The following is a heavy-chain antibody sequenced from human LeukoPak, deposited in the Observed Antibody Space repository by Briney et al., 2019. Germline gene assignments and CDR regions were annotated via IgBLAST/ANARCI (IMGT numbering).Heavy chain of an antibody. CDR3: ARDEGLYCTNGVCFGH. V-gene: IGHV4-59*11. CDR2: MFFSGAT. J-gene: IGHJ4*02. D-gene: IGHD2-8*01. CDR1: GGSISSHY. Sequence: SETLSLTCTVSGGSISSHYWTWLRQSPGKGLEWLAYMFFSGATTYNPSLRSRVTVLVDTSKNQFSLMLSSVTAADTAVYYCARDEGLYCTNGVCFGHWGQGTLVTVSS.